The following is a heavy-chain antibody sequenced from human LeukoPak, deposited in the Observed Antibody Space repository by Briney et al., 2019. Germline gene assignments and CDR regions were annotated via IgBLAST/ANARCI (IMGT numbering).Heavy chain of an antibody. CDR2: ISGSGGST. V-gene: IGHV3-23*01. CDR1: GFTFSGYA. Sequence: TGGSLRLSCAASGFTFSGYAMSWVRQAPGKGLEWVSAISGSGGSTYYADSVKGRFTISRDNSKNTLYLQMNSLRAEDTAVYYCAKGLYYYDIPNWFDPWGQGTLVTVSS. J-gene: IGHJ5*02. D-gene: IGHD3-22*01. CDR3: AKGLYYYDIPNWFDP.